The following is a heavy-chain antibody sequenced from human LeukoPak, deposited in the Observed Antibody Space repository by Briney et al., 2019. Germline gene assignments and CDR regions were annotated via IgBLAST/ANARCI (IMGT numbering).Heavy chain of an antibody. CDR2: ISSSGSTI. V-gene: IGHV3-48*03. J-gene: IGHJ5*02. CDR1: GFTFSSYE. CDR3: AREVSSGWYVPRRTWFDP. Sequence: PGGSLRLSCAASGFTFSSYEMNWVRQAPGKVLEWVSYISSSGSTIYYADSVKGRFTISRDNAKNSLYLQMNSLRAEDTAVYYCAREVSSGWYVPRRTWFDPWGQGTLVTVSS. D-gene: IGHD6-19*01.